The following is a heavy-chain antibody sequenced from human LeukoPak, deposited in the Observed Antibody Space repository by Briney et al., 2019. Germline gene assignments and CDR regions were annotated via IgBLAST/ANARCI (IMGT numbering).Heavy chain of an antibody. J-gene: IGHJ6*02. V-gene: IGHV3-23*01. CDR2: ISGSGGST. D-gene: IGHD1-1*01. CDR3: AKDWKPRPYGMDV. Sequence: GGSLRLSCAASGFTFSSYAMSWVRQAPGKGLGWVSAISGSGGSTYYADSVKGRLTISRDNSKNTLYLQMNSLGAEDTAVYYCAKDWKPRPYGMDVWGQGTTVTVSS. CDR1: GFTFSSYA.